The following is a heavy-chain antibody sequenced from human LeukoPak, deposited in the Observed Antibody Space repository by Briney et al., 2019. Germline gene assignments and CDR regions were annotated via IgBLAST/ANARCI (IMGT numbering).Heavy chain of an antibody. CDR1: GGSISSYY. D-gene: IGHD3-10*01. J-gene: IGHJ4*02. V-gene: IGHV4-59*12. Sequence: ETLSLTCTVSGGSISSYYWSWIRQPPEKGLEWIGHIYSSGTTHYNPSLNNRVTISLDTSKSQFSLHLNSVTAADTAVYYRARAEGSGSGAYTLDYWGQGILVTVSS. CDR3: ARAEGSGSGAYTLDY. CDR2: IYSSGTT.